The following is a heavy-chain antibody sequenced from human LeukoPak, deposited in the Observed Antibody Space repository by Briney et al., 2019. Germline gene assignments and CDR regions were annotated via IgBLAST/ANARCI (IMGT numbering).Heavy chain of an antibody. J-gene: IGHJ4*02. V-gene: IGHV3-11*05. CDR2: ISSSSSYT. CDR1: GFTFSDYY. CDR3: AKVRAPSGWFNSDY. Sequence: GGSLRLSCAASGFTFSDYYMSWIRQAPGKGLEWVSYISSSSSYTNYADSVKGRFTISRDNSKNTLYLQMNSLRVEDTAAYYCAKVRAPSGWFNSDYWGQGTLVTVSS. D-gene: IGHD6-19*01.